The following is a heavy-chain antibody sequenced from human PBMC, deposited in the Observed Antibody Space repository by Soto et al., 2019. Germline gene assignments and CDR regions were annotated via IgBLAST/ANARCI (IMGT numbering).Heavy chain of an antibody. CDR3: ARWFGELSDDYYMDV. Sequence: SETLSLTCTVSGGSISSYYWSWIRQPPGKGLEWIGYIYYSGSTNYNPSLKSRVTISVDTSKNQFSLKLSSVTAADTAVYYCARWFGELSDDYYMDVWGKGTTVTVSS. J-gene: IGHJ6*03. CDR2: IYYSGST. CDR1: GGSISSYY. V-gene: IGHV4-59*08. D-gene: IGHD3-10*01.